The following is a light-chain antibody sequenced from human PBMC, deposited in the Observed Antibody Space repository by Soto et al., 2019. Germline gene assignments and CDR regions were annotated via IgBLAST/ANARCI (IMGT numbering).Light chain of an antibody. J-gene: IGKJ1*01. Sequence: DIVMTQSPDSLPVSLGERATINCKSSQSVLYSSNNKNYLAWYQQKPGQPPKLLIYWASTRESGVPDRFSGSVSGTDFTRTISSLQAEDVAVYYCQQYYSGRTFGQGTKVEIK. CDR1: QSVLYSSNNKNY. V-gene: IGKV4-1*01. CDR3: QQYYSGRT. CDR2: WAS.